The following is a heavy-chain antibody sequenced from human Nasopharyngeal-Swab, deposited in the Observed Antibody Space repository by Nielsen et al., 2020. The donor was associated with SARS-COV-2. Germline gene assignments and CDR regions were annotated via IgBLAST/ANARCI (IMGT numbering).Heavy chain of an antibody. CDR2: MSYDGSDK. CDR1: GFAFSVYG. CDR3: AKGLPPSYYYDTSGYYLDY. V-gene: IGHV3-30*18. Sequence: GESLKISCAASGFAFSVYGMHWVRQAPGKGLEWVAVMSYDGSDKYYADSVKGRFTISRDNSKNTLYLQMNRLRVEDTAMYYCAKGLPPSYYYDTSGYYLDYWGQGTLVTVSS. J-gene: IGHJ4*02. D-gene: IGHD3-22*01.